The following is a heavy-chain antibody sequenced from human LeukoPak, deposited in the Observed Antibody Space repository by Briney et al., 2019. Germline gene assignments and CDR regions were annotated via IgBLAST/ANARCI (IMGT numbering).Heavy chain of an antibody. V-gene: IGHV3-23*01. J-gene: IGHJ6*02. CDR1: GFTFSSSA. CDR2: ISASGGST. Sequence: GGSLRLSCAASGFTFSSSAMSWVRQVPGKGLEWVSGISASGGSTSYADSVRGRFTISRDNSKNTLYVQMNSLRDEDTAVYYCAKDSGATMIVVVIGGMDVWGQGTTVTVSS. D-gene: IGHD3-22*01. CDR3: AKDSGATMIVVVIGGMDV.